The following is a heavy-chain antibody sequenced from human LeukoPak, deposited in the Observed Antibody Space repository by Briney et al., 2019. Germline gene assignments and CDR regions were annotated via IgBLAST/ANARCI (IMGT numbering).Heavy chain of an antibody. J-gene: IGHJ4*02. CDR1: GGSISNYY. CDR3: AREAGASSFRPLDC. D-gene: IGHD1-26*01. V-gene: IGHV4-4*07. Sequence: SETQSLTCTVSGGSISNYYWSWIRQPAGKGLEWIGRISNSGSTNYNLVHKSRVTMSVDTSKKQFSVRLSSVTAADTAMYYCAREAGASSFRPLDCWGQGVLVSVSS. CDR2: ISNSGST.